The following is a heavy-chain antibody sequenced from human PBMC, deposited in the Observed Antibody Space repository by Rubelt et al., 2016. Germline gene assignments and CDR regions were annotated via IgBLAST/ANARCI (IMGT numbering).Heavy chain of an antibody. CDR1: GYTFTSYA. CDR3: ARGYCSSANCLFNWFDP. Sequence: QVQLVQSGAEVKKPGASVKVSCKASGYTFTSYAMHWVRQAPGQRLEWMGWINAGNGNTNYAQKLQGRVTMTTDTSTSTAYMERRSLRSDDTAMYFCARGYCSSANCLFNWFDPWGQGTLVTVSS. D-gene: IGHD2-2*01. V-gene: IGHV1-3*01. J-gene: IGHJ5*02. CDR2: INAGNGNT.